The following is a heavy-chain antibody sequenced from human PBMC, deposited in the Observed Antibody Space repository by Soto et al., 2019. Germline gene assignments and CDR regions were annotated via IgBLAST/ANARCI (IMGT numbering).Heavy chain of an antibody. V-gene: IGHV3-15*01. J-gene: IGHJ5*02. CDR1: GFTFNSYW. Sequence: GGSLRLSCAASGFTFNSYWMHWVRQAPGKGLEWVGRMKSKTDGGTTDYAAPVKGRFTISRDDSKNTLYLQMNSLKTEDTAVYYCTAFPAPPDNWFDPWGQGTLVTVSS. CDR2: MKSKTDGGTT. CDR3: TAFPAPPDNWFDP.